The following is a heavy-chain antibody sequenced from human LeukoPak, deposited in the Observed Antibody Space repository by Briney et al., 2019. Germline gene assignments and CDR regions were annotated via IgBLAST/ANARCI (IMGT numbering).Heavy chain of an antibody. CDR2: ISSNGSNT. D-gene: IGHD6-19*01. J-gene: IGHJ4*02. CDR3: ARDGQRWPIYY. V-gene: IGHV3-48*03. Sequence: TGGSLRLSCAASGFTFSSYEMIWVRQAPGQGLEWISYISSNGSNTYYADSLKGRFTISRDNAKNSLYLQMNSLRAEDTAVYYCARDGQRWPIYYWGQGTLVTVSS. CDR1: GFTFSSYE.